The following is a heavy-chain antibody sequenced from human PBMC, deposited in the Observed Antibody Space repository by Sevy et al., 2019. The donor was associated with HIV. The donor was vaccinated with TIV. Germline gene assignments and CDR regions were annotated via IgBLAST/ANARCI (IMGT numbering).Heavy chain of an antibody. Sequence: SETLSLTCTVSGGSISSYYWSWIRQPAGKGLEWIGRIYTSGSTNYNPPLKSRVTMSVDTSKNQFSLKLSSVTAADTAVYYCARGATYYYDSSGYYYDLYYFDYWGQGTLVTVSS. CDR1: GGSISSYY. CDR3: ARGATYYYDSSGYYYDLYYFDY. D-gene: IGHD3-22*01. J-gene: IGHJ4*02. CDR2: IYTSGST. V-gene: IGHV4-4*07.